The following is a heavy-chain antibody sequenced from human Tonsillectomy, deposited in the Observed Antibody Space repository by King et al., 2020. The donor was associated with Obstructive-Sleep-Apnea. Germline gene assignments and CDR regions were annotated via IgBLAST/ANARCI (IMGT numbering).Heavy chain of an antibody. V-gene: IGHV3-21*01. Sequence: VQLVESGGGLVKPGGSLRLSCAASGFTFSSYSMNWVRQAPGKGLEWVSSISSSSSYIYYADSVKGRFTISRDNAKNSLYLQMNSLRAEDTAVYYCARDGGYCSGGSCFDYWGQGTLVTVSS. CDR2: ISSSSSYI. D-gene: IGHD2-15*01. CDR3: ARDGGYCSGGSCFDY. J-gene: IGHJ4*02. CDR1: GFTFSSYS.